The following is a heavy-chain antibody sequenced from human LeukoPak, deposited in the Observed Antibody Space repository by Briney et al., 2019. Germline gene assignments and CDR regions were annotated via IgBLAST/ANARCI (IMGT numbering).Heavy chain of an antibody. V-gene: IGHV3-7*01. CDR3: ERSTAGLDY. D-gene: IGHD1-1*01. CDR2: IKQDGSEQ. Sequence: GGSLRLSCAASGFTFSKYWMSWVRQAPGKGLEWVGNIKQDGSEQYYVDSMRGRFTISRDNAKNSLYLQMSSLRAEDTAVYYCERSTAGLDYWGQGTLVTVSS. J-gene: IGHJ4*02. CDR1: GFTFSKYW.